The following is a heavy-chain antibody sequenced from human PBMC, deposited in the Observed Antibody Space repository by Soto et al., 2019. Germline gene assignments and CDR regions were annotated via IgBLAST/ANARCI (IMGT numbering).Heavy chain of an antibody. CDR1: DGSISTYN. CDR3: ARGGHDFWSGPFDY. D-gene: IGHD3-3*01. V-gene: IGHV4-4*07. J-gene: IGHJ4*02. Sequence: SGTRYLTWTVSDGSISTYNCNWIRQRAGKGLEWIGRIDASGSTDYDPSLKSRVTMSVDTSKNQFSLRLSSVTAADTAVYYCARGGHDFWSGPFDYWGQGAQVTVSS. CDR2: IDASGST.